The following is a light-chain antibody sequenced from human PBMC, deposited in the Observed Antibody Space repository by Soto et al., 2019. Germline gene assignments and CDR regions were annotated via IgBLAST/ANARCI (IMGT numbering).Light chain of an antibody. V-gene: IGKV3-20*01. CDR2: GAS. Sequence: EIVLTKSQGTLSLSPGERATLSCRASQSVSSSYLAWYQQKPGQAPRLLIYGASSRATGIPDRFSGSGSGTDFTLTISRLEPEDFAVYYCQQYGSSRTFGLGAKVDI. J-gene: IGKJ1*01. CDR1: QSVSSSY. CDR3: QQYGSSRT.